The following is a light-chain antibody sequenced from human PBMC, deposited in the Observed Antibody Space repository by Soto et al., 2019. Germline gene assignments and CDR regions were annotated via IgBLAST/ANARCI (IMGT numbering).Light chain of an antibody. Sequence: DIVMTQSPDSVAVSLGERATINCKSSQSVLYSSNNKNYLAWYQQKPGQPPKLLIHWASTRESGVPDRFSGSGSGTDLTLTISSLQAEDVAVYYCQQYYSTSLTFGAGTKVDI. V-gene: IGKV4-1*01. CDR1: QSVLYSSNNKNY. CDR2: WAS. CDR3: QQYYSTSLT. J-gene: IGKJ4*01.